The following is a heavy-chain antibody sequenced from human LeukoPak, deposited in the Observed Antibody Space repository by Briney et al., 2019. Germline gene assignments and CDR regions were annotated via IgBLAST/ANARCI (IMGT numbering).Heavy chain of an antibody. CDR2: ISSSSSTI. D-gene: IGHD5-12*01. J-gene: IGHJ4*02. V-gene: IGHV3-48*01. Sequence: PGGSLRLSCAASGFTFSSYSMNWVRQAPGKGLEWVSYISSSSSTIYYADSVKGRFTVSRDNAKNSLYLQMNSLRAEDTAVYYCARDGGVATIIPRWVFDYWGQGTLVTVSS. CDR1: GFTFSSYS. CDR3: ARDGGVATIIPRWVFDY.